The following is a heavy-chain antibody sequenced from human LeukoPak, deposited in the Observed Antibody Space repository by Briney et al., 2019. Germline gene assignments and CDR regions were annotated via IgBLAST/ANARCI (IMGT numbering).Heavy chain of an antibody. CDR3: ARASSTELPYN. D-gene: IGHD1-1*01. Sequence: ASVKVSCQASGYTFTGYYMHWLGQAPGQGREWMGWITPNSGGTNYAQKFQGRVTMTRDTSLSTAYMELSRLRSDDTAVYYCARASSTELPYNGGRGTLLTLPS. CDR1: GYTFTGYY. CDR2: ITPNSGGT. V-gene: IGHV1-2*02. J-gene: IGHJ4*02.